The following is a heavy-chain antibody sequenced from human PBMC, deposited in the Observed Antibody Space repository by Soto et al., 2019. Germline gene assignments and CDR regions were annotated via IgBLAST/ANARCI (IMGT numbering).Heavy chain of an antibody. CDR2: ISNGGTST. CDR1: GFTFSSDA. Sequence: EVQLLESGGGLVQPGGSLRVSCAASGFTFSSDAMSWVRQTPGKGLEWVSTISNGGTSTYYADSVKGRFTISRDISKNTLYLQMNSLRVEDTAVYYCAKRGDSTSWYWFDSWGQGTLVTVSS. J-gene: IGHJ5*01. D-gene: IGHD6-13*01. CDR3: AKRGDSTSWYWFDS. V-gene: IGHV3-23*01.